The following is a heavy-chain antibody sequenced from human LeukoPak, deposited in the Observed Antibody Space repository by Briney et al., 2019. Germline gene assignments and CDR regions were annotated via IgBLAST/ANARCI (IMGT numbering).Heavy chain of an antibody. CDR1: GFTFSSYW. Sequence: GGSLRLSCAASGFTFSSYWMSWVRQAPGKGLEWVANIKQDGSEKYYVDSVKGRFTISRDNSKNTLYLQMNSLRAEDTALYYCAKAPPIGYCSSTTCYFDYWGQGTLVTVSS. CDR3: AKAPPIGYCSSTTCYFDY. CDR2: IKQDGSEK. D-gene: IGHD2-2*01. J-gene: IGHJ4*02. V-gene: IGHV3-7*03.